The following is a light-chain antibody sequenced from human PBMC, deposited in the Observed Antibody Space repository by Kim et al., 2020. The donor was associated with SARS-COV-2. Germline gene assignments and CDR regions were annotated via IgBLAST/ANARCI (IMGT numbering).Light chain of an antibody. J-gene: IGKJ3*01. CDR3: QQLHTYPLT. Sequence: ASVGYRVTITCRASQSISRDLAWYQQKPGNLPKLIIYAASTLQSGVPSRFSGSGSGTDFTLTITSLQPEDFATYSCQQLHTYPLTFGPGTKVDIK. V-gene: IGKV1-9*01. CDR1: QSISRD. CDR2: AAS.